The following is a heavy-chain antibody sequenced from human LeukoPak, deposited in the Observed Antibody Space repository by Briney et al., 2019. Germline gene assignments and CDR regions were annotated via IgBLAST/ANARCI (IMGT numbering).Heavy chain of an antibody. V-gene: IGHV4-4*02. CDR1: GDSISSINW. Sequence: PSETLSLTCAVSGDSISSINWWTWVRLSPEKGLEWIGEIHHSGKTNYNPSLKSRVNISLDKSKNHFSLRVNSVVAADTAIYYCAKSNGYGLVDIWGQGTMVTVSS. CDR2: IHHSGKT. J-gene: IGHJ3*02. D-gene: IGHD3-10*01. CDR3: AKSNGYGLVDI.